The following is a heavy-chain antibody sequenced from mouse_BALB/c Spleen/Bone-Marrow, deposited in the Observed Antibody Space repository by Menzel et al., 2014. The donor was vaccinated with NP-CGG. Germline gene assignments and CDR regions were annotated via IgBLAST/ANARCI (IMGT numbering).Heavy chain of an antibody. Sequence: EVNVVESGGGLVQPGGSRKLSCAASGFTFSSFGMRWVRQAPERGLEWVAYISSGSSTIYYADTVKGRFTISRDNPKNALLLQMTSLRSEDTAMYYCTRGGNWEDFDYWGQGTTLTVSS. CDR1: GFTFSSFG. V-gene: IGHV5-17*02. J-gene: IGHJ2*01. CDR3: TRGGNWEDFDY. CDR2: ISSGSSTI. D-gene: IGHD4-1*01.